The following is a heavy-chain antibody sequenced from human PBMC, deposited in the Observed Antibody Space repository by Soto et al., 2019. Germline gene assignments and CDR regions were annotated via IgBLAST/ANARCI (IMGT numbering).Heavy chain of an antibody. CDR1: GVSLSTYG. J-gene: IGHJ6*02. Sequence: XGSLRLSCSASGVSLSTYGLTWVRQAPGKGLDGVAMISYDGSKKKYVDSVEGRFTISRDNSRNTLYLQMNSLRAEDTAVYYCARDKYEFGTYYYGMDVWGQGTTVTVSS. CDR3: ARDKYEFGTYYYGMDV. CDR2: ISYDGSKK. D-gene: IGHD2-2*01. V-gene: IGHV3-30*03.